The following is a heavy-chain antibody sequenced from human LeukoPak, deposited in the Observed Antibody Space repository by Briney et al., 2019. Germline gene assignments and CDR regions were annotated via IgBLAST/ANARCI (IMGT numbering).Heavy chain of an antibody. V-gene: IGHV1-69*13. D-gene: IGHD3-22*01. CDR3: APMDSSGYSDY. Sequence: SVKVSCKASGGTFSSYAISWARQAPGQGLEWMGGIIPIFGTANYAQKFQGRVTITADESTSTAYMELSSLRSEDTAVYYCAPMDSSGYSDYWGQGTLVTVSS. CDR2: IIPIFGTA. J-gene: IGHJ4*02. CDR1: GGTFSSYA.